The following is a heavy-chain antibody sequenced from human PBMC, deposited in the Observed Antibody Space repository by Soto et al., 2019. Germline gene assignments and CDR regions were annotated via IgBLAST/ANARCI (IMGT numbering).Heavy chain of an antibody. V-gene: IGHV3-30-3*01. CDR3: ARAPGGVVYYYGMDV. Sequence: GGSLRLSCAASGFTFSSYAMHWVRQAPGKGLEWVAVISYDGSNKYYADSVKGRFTISRDNSKNTLYLQMNSLRAEDTAVYYCARAPGGVVYYYGMDVWGQGTTVTVSS. J-gene: IGHJ6*02. CDR2: ISYDGSNK. CDR1: GFTFSSYA. D-gene: IGHD3-16*01.